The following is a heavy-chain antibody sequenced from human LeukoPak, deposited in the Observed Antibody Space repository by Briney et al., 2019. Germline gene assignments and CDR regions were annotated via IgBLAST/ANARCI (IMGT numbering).Heavy chain of an antibody. D-gene: IGHD3-22*01. Sequence: PGRSLRLSCAASGFTFDDYAMHWVRQAPGKGLEWVSGISWNSGSIGYADSVKGRFTISRDNAKNSLYLQMNSLRAEDMALYYCAKDKGKSMIVVGDAFDIWGQGTMVTASS. CDR1: GFTFDDYA. J-gene: IGHJ3*02. CDR2: ISWNSGSI. CDR3: AKDKGKSMIVVGDAFDI. V-gene: IGHV3-9*03.